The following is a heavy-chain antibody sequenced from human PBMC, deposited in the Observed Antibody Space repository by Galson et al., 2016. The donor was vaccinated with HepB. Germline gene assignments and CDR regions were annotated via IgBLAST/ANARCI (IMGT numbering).Heavy chain of an antibody. CDR3: ARTSAANWYFDL. J-gene: IGHJ2*01. D-gene: IGHD6-13*01. Sequence: SLRLSCAASGFTFSAYSMNWVRQAPGKGLEWVSSISSSDSSIYYADSVRGRFTISRDNAKNSLYLQMNSLRAEDTAVYYCARTSAANWYFDLWGRGTLATVSS. V-gene: IGHV3-21*01. CDR1: GFTFSAYS. CDR2: ISSSDSSI.